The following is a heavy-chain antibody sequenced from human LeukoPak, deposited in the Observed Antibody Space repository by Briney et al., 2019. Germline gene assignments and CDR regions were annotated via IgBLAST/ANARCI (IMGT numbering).Heavy chain of an antibody. CDR2: INHSGST. V-gene: IGHV4-34*01. Sequence: SETLSLTCAVYGGSFSGYYWSWIRQPPGKRLEWIGEINHSGSTNYNPSLKSRVTISVDTSKNQFSLKLSSVTAADTAVYYCARGGPYSSSWYGRSPVDHWYFDLWGRGTLVTVSS. CDR3: ARGGPYSSSWYGRSPVDHWYFDL. J-gene: IGHJ2*01. CDR1: GGSFSGYY. D-gene: IGHD6-13*01.